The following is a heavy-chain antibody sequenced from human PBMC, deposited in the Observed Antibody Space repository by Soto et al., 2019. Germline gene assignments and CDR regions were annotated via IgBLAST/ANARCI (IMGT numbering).Heavy chain of an antibody. Sequence: PSQTLSLTCVISGDSVSSNSAAWNWIRQSPSRGLEWLGRTYYRSKWYNDYAVSVKSRITINPDTSKNQFSLQLNSVTPEDTAVYYCARSASPAGWLGCYYYYGMDVWGQGNTVTVSS. CDR2: TYYRSKWYN. J-gene: IGHJ6*02. V-gene: IGHV6-1*01. CDR1: GDSVSSNSAA. D-gene: IGHD6-19*01. CDR3: ARSASPAGWLGCYYYYGMDV.